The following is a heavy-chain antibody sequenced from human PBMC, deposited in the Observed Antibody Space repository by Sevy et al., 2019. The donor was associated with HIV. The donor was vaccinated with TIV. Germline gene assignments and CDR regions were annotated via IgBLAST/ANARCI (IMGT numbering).Heavy chain of an antibody. CDR3: AKESGSYYDFWSGHDTFDM. D-gene: IGHD3-3*01. CDR2: ISYAGSSK. CDR1: GFNFSSYG. Sequence: VGSLRLSCAASGFNFSSYGMHWVRQAPGKGLEWVAIISYAGSSKYYADSVKGRFTISRDNSKNTLYLQINSLRTEDTAVYYCAKESGSYYDFWSGHDTFDMWGQGTVVTVSS. V-gene: IGHV3-30*18. J-gene: IGHJ3*02.